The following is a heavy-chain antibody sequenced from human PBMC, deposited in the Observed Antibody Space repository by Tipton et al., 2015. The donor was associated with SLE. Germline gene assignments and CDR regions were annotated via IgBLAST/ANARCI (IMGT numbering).Heavy chain of an antibody. J-gene: IGHJ1*01. D-gene: IGHD3-22*01. CDR2: IYYSGST. CDR3: ARGPPRGGYYYRAEYFQH. Sequence: TLSLTCTVSGGSVSSSSYYWGWIRQPPGKGLEWIGSIYYSGSTYYNPSLKSRVTISVDTSKNQFSLKLSSVTAADTAVYYCARGPPRGGYYYRAEYFQHWGQGTLVTVSS. CDR1: GGSVSSSSYY. V-gene: IGHV4-39*07.